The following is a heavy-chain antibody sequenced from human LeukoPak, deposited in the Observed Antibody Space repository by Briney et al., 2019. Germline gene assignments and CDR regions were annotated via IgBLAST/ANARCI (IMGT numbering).Heavy chain of an antibody. V-gene: IGHV3-30-3*01. J-gene: IGHJ4*02. CDR3: ARDYDFDDY. Sequence: PGGSLRLSCAASGFTFSSYAMHWVRQAPGKGLEWVAVISYDGSNKYYADSVKGRFTISRDNAKNTLYLQMNSLRAEDTAVYYCARDYDFDDYWGQGTLVTVSS. CDR2: ISYDGSNK. D-gene: IGHD3-3*01. CDR1: GFTFSSYA.